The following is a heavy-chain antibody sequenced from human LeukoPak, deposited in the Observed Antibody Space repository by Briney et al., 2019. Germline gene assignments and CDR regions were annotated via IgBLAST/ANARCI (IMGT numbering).Heavy chain of an antibody. V-gene: IGHV1-69*01. CDR2: IIPIFGTA. CDR3: ARVVPAARIDY. CDR1: GGTFISYA. Sequence: ASVKVSCKASGGTFISYAISWVRQAPGQGLEWMGGIIPIFGTANYAQKFQGRVTITADESTSTAYMELSSLRSEDTAVYYCARVVPAARIDYWGQGTLVTVSS. D-gene: IGHD2-2*01. J-gene: IGHJ4*02.